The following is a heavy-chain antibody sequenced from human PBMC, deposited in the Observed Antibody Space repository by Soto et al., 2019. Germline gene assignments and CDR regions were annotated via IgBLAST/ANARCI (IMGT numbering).Heavy chain of an antibody. CDR3: ARDYYDSSGYYYYGMDV. J-gene: IGHJ6*02. CDR2: IYYSGST. Sequence: QVQLQESGPGLVKPSQTLSLTCTVSGGSISSGGYYWSWIRQHPGKGLEWIGYIYYSGSTYYNPSLKSRVTISVDTSKNKFSLKLSSVTAADTAVYYCARDYYDSSGYYYYGMDVWGQGTTVTVSS. V-gene: IGHV4-31*03. CDR1: GGSISSGGYY. D-gene: IGHD3-22*01.